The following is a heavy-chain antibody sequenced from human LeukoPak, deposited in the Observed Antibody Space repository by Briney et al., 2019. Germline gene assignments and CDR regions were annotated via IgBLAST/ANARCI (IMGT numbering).Heavy chain of an antibody. J-gene: IGHJ4*02. Sequence: PSETPSLTCAVYGGPFSTYYWTWIRQSPGKGLEWIGEINHNKSTNYNPSLKSRVTISVDTSKNQFSLNLTSLTAADTAVYYCAHSSSSLPTDSWGQGTLVTVSS. CDR3: AHSSSSLPTDS. D-gene: IGHD6-6*01. CDR1: GGPFSTYY. V-gene: IGHV4-34*01. CDR2: INHNKST.